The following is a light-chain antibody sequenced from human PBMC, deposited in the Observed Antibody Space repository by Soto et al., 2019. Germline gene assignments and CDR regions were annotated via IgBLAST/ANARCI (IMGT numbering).Light chain of an antibody. V-gene: IGLV2-23*01. CDR3: CSYALSSTYV. Sequence: QSALNQPASVSGSPGQSITISCTGTSNDIGGYSSVSWYQQLPGKAPQLMIYEGSKRPSGVSNRFSASKSGNTASLTISGLQAEDEADYYCCSYALSSTYVFGTGTKVTVL. J-gene: IGLJ1*01. CDR1: SNDIGGYSS. CDR2: EGS.